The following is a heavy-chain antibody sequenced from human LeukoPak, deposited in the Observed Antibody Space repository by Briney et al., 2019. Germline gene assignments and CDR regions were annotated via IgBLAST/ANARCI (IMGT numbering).Heavy chain of an antibody. CDR1: GFTFSSYA. V-gene: IGHV3-30-3*01. Sequence: GGSLRLSCAASGFTFSSYAMHWVRQAPGKGLEWVAVISYDGSNKYYADSVKGRFTTSRDNSKNTLYLQMNSLRAEDTAVYYCARDEYSSGWYALGYWGQGTLVTVSS. D-gene: IGHD6-19*01. CDR2: ISYDGSNK. CDR3: ARDEYSSGWYALGY. J-gene: IGHJ4*02.